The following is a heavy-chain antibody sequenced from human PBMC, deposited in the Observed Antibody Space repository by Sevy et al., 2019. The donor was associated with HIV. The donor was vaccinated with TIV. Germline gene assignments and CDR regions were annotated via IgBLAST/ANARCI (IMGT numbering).Heavy chain of an antibody. CDR1: GYTFTGYY. V-gene: IGHV1-2*02. CDR3: ARATYYYDSSGYYYGERNPYLDY. CDR2: INPNSGGT. J-gene: IGHJ4*02. D-gene: IGHD3-22*01. Sequence: ASVKVSCKASGYTFTGYYMHWVRQAPGQGLEWMGWINPNSGGTNYAQKFQGRVTMTRDTSISTAYMELRRLRSDDTAVYYCARATYYYDSSGYYYGERNPYLDYWGQGTLVTVSS.